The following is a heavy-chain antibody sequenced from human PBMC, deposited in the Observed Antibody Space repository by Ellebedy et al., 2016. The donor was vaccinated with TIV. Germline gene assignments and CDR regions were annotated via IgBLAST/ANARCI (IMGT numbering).Heavy chain of an antibody. CDR1: ECTFSSYS. V-gene: IGHV3-48*01. CDR3: ARDQGWAYPGSTRFDY. D-gene: IGHD3-10*01. CDR2: ISSSSSTI. Sequence: GASLKISCAASECTFSSYSMNWVRPAPGKGLEWVSYISSSSSTIYYADSVKGRFTISRDNAKNSLYLQMNSLRAEDTAVYYCARDQGWAYPGSTRFDYWGQGTLVTVSS. J-gene: IGHJ4*03.